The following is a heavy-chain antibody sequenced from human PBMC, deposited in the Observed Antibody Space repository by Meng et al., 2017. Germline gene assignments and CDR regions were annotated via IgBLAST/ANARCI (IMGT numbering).Heavy chain of an antibody. CDR1: GYTFTSYA. CDR2: INAGNGNT. Sequence: QGPLVQSGAEVKKPGAAVKVSCKASGYTFTSYAMHWVRQAPGQRLEWMGWINAGNGNTKYSQKFQGRVTITRDTSASTAYMELSSLRSEDTAVYYCARDRIVATTLGRGYYFDYWGQGTLVTVSS. CDR3: ARDRIVATTLGRGYYFDY. V-gene: IGHV1-3*01. J-gene: IGHJ4*02. D-gene: IGHD5-12*01.